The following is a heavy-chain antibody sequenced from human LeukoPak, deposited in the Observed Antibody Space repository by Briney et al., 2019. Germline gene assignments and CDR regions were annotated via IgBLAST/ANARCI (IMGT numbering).Heavy chain of an antibody. CDR2: IYTSGRT. Sequence: SETLSLTCTVSGGSISSGSYYWSWIRQPAGKGVEWIGRIYTSGRTNYNPSLKSRVTIPVDTSKNQFSLKLSSVTAADTAVYYCARAGYTYYYGSGSYAYYYYYGMDVWGQGTTVTVSS. J-gene: IGHJ6*02. CDR3: ARAGYTYYYGSGSYAYYYYYGMDV. CDR1: GGSISSGSYY. D-gene: IGHD3-10*01. V-gene: IGHV4-61*02.